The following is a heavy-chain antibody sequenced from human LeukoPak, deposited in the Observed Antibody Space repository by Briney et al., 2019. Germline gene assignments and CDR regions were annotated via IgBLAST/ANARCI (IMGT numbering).Heavy chain of an antibody. CDR2: IGGSGGST. CDR1: GFTFSSYA. J-gene: IGHJ4*02. V-gene: IGHV3-23*01. D-gene: IGHD3-10*01. CDR3: AARYGSSSFY. Sequence: GGSVRLSCAASGFTFSSYAMGWVRQAPGKGLEWVSVIGGSGGSTNYADSVKGRFTISRDNSKNTLSLQMSSLRAEDTAVYYCAARYGSSSFYWGQGTLVTVSS.